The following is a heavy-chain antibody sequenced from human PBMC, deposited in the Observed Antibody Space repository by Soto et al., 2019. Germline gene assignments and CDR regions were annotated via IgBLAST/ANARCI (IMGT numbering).Heavy chain of an antibody. D-gene: IGHD6-13*01. Sequence: QVQLVESGGGVVQPGRSLRLSCAASGFTFSSYGMHWVRQAPGKGLEWVAVIWYDGSNKYYADSVKGRFTISRDNSKNTLYLQMNSLSAEDTAVYYCAREQQLVMSAFDIWGQGTMVTVSS. CDR3: AREQQLVMSAFDI. CDR2: IWYDGSNK. V-gene: IGHV3-33*01. CDR1: GFTFSSYG. J-gene: IGHJ3*02.